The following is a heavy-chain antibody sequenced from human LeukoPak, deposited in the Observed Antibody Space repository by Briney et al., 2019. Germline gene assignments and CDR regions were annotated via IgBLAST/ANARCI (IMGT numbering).Heavy chain of an antibody. CDR3: ARVHQQLALYASDV. V-gene: IGHV4-34*01. CDR1: GGSFSGHY. Sequence: SETLSLTCAVYGGSFSGHYWSWIRQPPGKGLEWIGEINHSGSSSYNPSLKSRVTISVDTSKNQFSLKLSSVSAADTAVYYCARVHQQLALYASDVWGRGTMVTVSS. D-gene: IGHD6-13*01. CDR2: INHSGSS. J-gene: IGHJ3*01.